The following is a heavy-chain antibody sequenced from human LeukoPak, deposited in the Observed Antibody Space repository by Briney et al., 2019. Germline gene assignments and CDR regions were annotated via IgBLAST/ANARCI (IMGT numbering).Heavy chain of an antibody. CDR2: IIDVGDT. J-gene: IGHJ4*02. CDR3: AKEARPLDY. Sequence: GGSLRLSCAASGFTLNKHAMSWVRQAPGEGLEWVSAIIDVGDTYYADSVKGRFTISRDYSRNTLYLQMNSLRAEDTAVYYCAKEARPLDYWGQGTLVTVSS. V-gene: IGHV3-23*01. CDR1: GFTLNKHA. D-gene: IGHD6-6*01.